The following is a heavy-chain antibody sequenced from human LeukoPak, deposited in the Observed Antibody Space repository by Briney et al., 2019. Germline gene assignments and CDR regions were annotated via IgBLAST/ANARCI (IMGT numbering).Heavy chain of an antibody. CDR1: GGSISSYY. J-gene: IGHJ4*02. D-gene: IGHD1-7*01. Sequence: SETLSLTCTVSGGSISSYYWSWIRQPPGKGLEWIGYIYYSGSTNYNPSLKSRVTISVDTSKNQFSLKLSSVTAADTAVYDCARETGTTGRWGQGTLVTVSS. CDR3: ARETGTTGR. CDR2: IYYSGST. V-gene: IGHV4-59*01.